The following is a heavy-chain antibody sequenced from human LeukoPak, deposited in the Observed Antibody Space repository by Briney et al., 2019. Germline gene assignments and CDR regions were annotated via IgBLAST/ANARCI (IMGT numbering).Heavy chain of an antibody. V-gene: IGHV3-30*18. Sequence: PGRSLRLSCAASGFTFSSYGMHWVRQAPGKGLEWVAVISYDGSNKYYADSVKGRFTISRDNSKNTLYLQMNSLRAEDTAVYYCAKDQDYGDYSFDYWGQGILVTVSS. CDR3: AKDQDYGDYSFDY. J-gene: IGHJ4*02. CDR1: GFTFSSYG. D-gene: IGHD4-17*01. CDR2: ISYDGSNK.